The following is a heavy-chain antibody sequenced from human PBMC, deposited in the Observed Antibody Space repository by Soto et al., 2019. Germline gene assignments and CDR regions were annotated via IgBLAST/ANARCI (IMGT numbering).Heavy chain of an antibody. Sequence: SETLSLTCTVSGGSIRTGGYYWSWVRQHPGKGLEWIGYFSYSGSTYYNPSLKSRVTISVDTSKNQFSLRLSSVTAADTAVYYCARLIQIWPSYYFDYWGQGALVTVSS. CDR1: GGSIRTGGYY. CDR2: FSYSGST. D-gene: IGHD5-18*01. CDR3: ARLIQIWPSYYFDY. J-gene: IGHJ4*02. V-gene: IGHV4-31*03.